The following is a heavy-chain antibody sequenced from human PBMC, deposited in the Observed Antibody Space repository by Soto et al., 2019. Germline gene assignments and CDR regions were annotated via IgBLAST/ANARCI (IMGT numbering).Heavy chain of an antibody. CDR1: GGSISSSSYY. CDR2: IYYSGTTT. Sequence: SETLSLTCTVSGGSISSSSYYWGWIRQPPGKGLEWMGYIYYSGTTTNYNPSLKSRVTLSVDTPKNQFSLKLSSVTAADTAVYYCARLGGSYAVPHFDYWGQGTLVTVSS. V-gene: IGHV4-61*05. CDR3: ARLGGSYAVPHFDY. D-gene: IGHD1-26*01. J-gene: IGHJ4*02.